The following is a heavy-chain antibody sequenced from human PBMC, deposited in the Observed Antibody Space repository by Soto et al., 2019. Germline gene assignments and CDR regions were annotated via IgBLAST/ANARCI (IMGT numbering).Heavy chain of an antibody. CDR2: IYYSGST. Sequence: SVMQCLSYTVSGGSISSSSYYWGWIRKPPGKGLEWIGSIYYSGSTYYNPSLKSRVTISVDTSKNQFSLKLSSVTAADTAVYYCARDPRITMVRGVRFDPWGQGTLVTVSS. V-gene: IGHV4-39*02. D-gene: IGHD3-10*01. CDR1: GGSISSSSYY. J-gene: IGHJ5*02. CDR3: ARDPRITMVRGVRFDP.